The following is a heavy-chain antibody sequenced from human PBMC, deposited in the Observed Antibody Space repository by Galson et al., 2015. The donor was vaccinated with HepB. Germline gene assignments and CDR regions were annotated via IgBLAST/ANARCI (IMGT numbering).Heavy chain of an antibody. CDR3: ARTDITNFGVVGPFDH. CDR2: ISKMSSYI. D-gene: IGHD3-3*01. Sequence: SLRLSCAASGFIFSNYNMNWVRQAPGKGLEWVASISKMSSYIDYADSLQGRFIISRDNAKDSLYLQMNSLRDEDTAVYYCARTDITNFGVVGPFDHWGQGTPVTVSS. V-gene: IGHV3-21*01. J-gene: IGHJ4*02. CDR1: GFIFSNYN.